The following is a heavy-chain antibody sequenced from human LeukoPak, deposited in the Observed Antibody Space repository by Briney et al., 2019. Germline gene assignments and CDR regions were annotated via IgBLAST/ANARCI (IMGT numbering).Heavy chain of an antibody. CDR2: IYYSGGT. J-gene: IGHJ4*02. D-gene: IGHD6-19*01. CDR1: GGSISSYS. CDR3: ARERSGWFFSN. Sequence: SETLSLTCTVSGGSISSYSWSWIRQPPGKGLEWIGYIYYSGGTNYNPSLKSRVTISVDTSKNQFSLKLSSVTAADTAVYYCARERSGWFFSNWGQGTLVTVSS. V-gene: IGHV4-59*12.